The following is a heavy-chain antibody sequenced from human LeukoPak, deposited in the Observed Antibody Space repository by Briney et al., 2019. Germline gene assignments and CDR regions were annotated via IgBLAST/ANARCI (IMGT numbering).Heavy chain of an antibody. CDR1: GYTFTGYY. V-gene: IGHV1-2*02. CDR2: INPNSGGT. J-gene: IGHJ6*03. Sequence: ASVKVSCKASGYTFTGYYMHWVRQAPGQGLEWMGWINPNSGGTNYAQKFQGRVTMTRDTSISTDYMELSRLRSDDTAVYYCARGRRDCSSTSCYSYYYYYYMDVWGKGTTVTVSS. D-gene: IGHD2-2*01. CDR3: ARGRRDCSSTSCYSYYYYYYMDV.